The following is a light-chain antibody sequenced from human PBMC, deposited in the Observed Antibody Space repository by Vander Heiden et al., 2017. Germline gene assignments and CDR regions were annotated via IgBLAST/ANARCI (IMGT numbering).Light chain of an antibody. CDR2: GAS. CDR3: QQYNTWGLT. J-gene: IGKJ4*01. Sequence: EIVMTHSPATLSVSPGERAIIPCRAMYSASSKVAWYQEKPGQDTRLLIYGASTRATGIPARFSGRGSGTEFTLTISSLQSEDFAVYYCQQYNTWGLTFGGGTKVEIK. CDR1: YSASSK. V-gene: IGKV3-15*01.